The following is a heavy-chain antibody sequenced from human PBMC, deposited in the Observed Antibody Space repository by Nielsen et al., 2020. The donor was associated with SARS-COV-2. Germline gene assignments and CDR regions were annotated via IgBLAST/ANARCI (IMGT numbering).Heavy chain of an antibody. CDR2: IIGSGGRT. Sequence: GESLNISCAASGFTFSTYAMIWFRQAPAKGLDCVSGIIGSGGRTHYAESVEGRFTIPRDNSKSTLYLQMNTLRAEDTAVYYCAKAFRSSDWVRAATDYWGQGTLVTVSS. CDR1: GFTFSTYA. J-gene: IGHJ4*02. D-gene: IGHD2-2*01. V-gene: IGHV3-23*01. CDR3: AKAFRSSDWVRAATDY.